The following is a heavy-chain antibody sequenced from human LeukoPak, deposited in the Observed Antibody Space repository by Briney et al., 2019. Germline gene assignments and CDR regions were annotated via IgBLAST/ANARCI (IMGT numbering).Heavy chain of an antibody. CDR3: ARLFSPDGAGAVGPDFDY. D-gene: IGHD6-19*01. CDR2: IYTSGST. Sequence: SETLSLTCTVSGGSISSGSYYWSWIRQPAGKGLEWIGRIYTSGSTNYNPSLKSRVTISVDTSKNQFSLKLSSVTAADTAVYYCARLFSPDGAGAVGPDFDYWGQGTLVTVSS. V-gene: IGHV4-61*02. CDR1: GGSISSGSYY. J-gene: IGHJ4*02.